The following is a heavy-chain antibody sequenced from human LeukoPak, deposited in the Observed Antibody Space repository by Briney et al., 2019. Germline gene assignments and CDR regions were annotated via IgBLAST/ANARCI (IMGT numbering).Heavy chain of an antibody. CDR2: ISSSSSYI. CDR3: ARVSDYYDTWQPDY. V-gene: IGHV3-21*01. CDR1: GFTFSSYS. Sequence: GGSLRLSCAASGFTFSSYSMNWVRQAPGKGLEWVSSISSSSSYIYYADSVKGRFTISRDNAKNSLYLQMNSLRAEDTAVYYCARVSDYYDTWQPDYWGQGTLVTVSS. D-gene: IGHD3-22*01. J-gene: IGHJ4*02.